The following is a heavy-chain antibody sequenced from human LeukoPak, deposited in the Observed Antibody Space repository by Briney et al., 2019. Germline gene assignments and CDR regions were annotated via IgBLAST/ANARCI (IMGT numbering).Heavy chain of an antibody. CDR3: AKDFSVYYYDSRVLDY. CDR2: IRYDGSNK. V-gene: IGHV3-30*02. D-gene: IGHD3-22*01. J-gene: IGHJ4*02. Sequence: GGSLRLSCAASGFTFSSYGMHWVRQAPGKGLEWVAFIRYDGSNKYYADSVKGRFTISRDSSKKTLYLQMNSLRPEDTAVYYCAKDFSVYYYDSRVLDYWGQGTLVTVSS. CDR1: GFTFSSYG.